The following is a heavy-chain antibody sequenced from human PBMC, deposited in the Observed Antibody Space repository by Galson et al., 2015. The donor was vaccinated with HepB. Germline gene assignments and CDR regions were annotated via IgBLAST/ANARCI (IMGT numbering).Heavy chain of an antibody. CDR1: GGSISSYY. V-gene: IGHV4-4*07. J-gene: IGHJ4*02. D-gene: IGHD6-13*01. Sequence: ETLSLTCTVSGGSISSYYWSWIRQPAGKGLEWIGRIYTSGSTNYNPSLKSRVTMSVDTSKNRSSLKLSSVTAADTAVYYCARDGPSSSWRAYYFDYWGQGTLVTVSS. CDR3: ARDGPSSSWRAYYFDY. CDR2: IYTSGST.